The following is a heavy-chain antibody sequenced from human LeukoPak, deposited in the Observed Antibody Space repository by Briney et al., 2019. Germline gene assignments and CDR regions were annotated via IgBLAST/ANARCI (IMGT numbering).Heavy chain of an antibody. CDR2: IKQDGREK. Sequence: GGSLRLSCAASGFTFSSYWMSWVRQAPGKGLEWVANIKQDGREKYYVDSVKGRFTISRDNAKNSLYLQMNSLRAEDTAVYYCARVEDYDISTGFDYWGQGTLVTVSS. J-gene: IGHJ4*02. D-gene: IGHD3-9*01. CDR1: GFTFSSYW. V-gene: IGHV3-7*01. CDR3: ARVEDYDISTGFDY.